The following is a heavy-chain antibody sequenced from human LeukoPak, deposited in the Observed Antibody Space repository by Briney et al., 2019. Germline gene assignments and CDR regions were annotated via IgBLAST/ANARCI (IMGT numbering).Heavy chain of an antibody. CDR2: IYTSGST. CDR1: GGSISSNY. V-gene: IGHV4-4*09. Sequence: SGTLSLTCTVSGGSISSNYWSWNRQPPGQGLEWIGYIYTSGSTNYNTYLKSRVTISVDTSKNQFSLKLSSVTAPDTAVYYCARSPYYDFWSGYPKWFDPWGQGTLVTVSS. CDR3: ARSPYYDFWSGYPKWFDP. J-gene: IGHJ5*02. D-gene: IGHD3-3*01.